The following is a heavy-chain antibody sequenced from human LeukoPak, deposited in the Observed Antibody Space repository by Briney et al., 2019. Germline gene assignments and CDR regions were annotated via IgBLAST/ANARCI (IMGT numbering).Heavy chain of an antibody. CDR1: GFNVSSNY. D-gene: IGHD1-26*01. Sequence: GGSLRLSCAASGFNVSSNYMSWVRQASGKGLEWVSVIYSGGTTYYADSVKGRFTISRDKSKNTLYLQMNSLRAEDTAVYYCARDAVFGYSGSGESWFDPWGQGTLVTVSS. CDR2: IYSGGTT. CDR3: ARDAVFGYSGSGESWFDP. J-gene: IGHJ5*02. V-gene: IGHV3-53*01.